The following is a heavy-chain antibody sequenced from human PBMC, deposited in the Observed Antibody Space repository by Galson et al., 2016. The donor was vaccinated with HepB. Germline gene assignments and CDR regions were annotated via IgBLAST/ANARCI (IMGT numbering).Heavy chain of an antibody. CDR3: AKDIAPTVGNWFDS. D-gene: IGHD4-23*01. CDR1: RFTFENYA. CDR2: ISWNSGTI. V-gene: IGHV3-9*01. J-gene: IGHJ5*01. Sequence: SLRLSCAASRFTFENYAMHWVRQPPGKGLEWVSGISWNSGTIDYADSVKGRFTISRDNAKNSLDLQMNSLRTDDTALYYCAKDIAPTVGNWFDSWGQGTLVTVSS.